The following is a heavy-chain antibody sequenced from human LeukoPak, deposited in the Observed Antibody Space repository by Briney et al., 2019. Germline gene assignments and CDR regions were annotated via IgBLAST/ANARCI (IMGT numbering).Heavy chain of an antibody. Sequence: PGRSLRLSCAVSGFIFSSYGMHWVRQAPGKGLEWVAAISYDESNKYYADSVKGRFTISRDNYKNTLYLQMNSLRTEDTAVYYCAKDRGSGSYPSPLFDYWGRGIPVTVSS. CDR2: ISYDESNK. D-gene: IGHD3-10*01. CDR3: AKDRGSGSYPSPLFDY. J-gene: IGHJ4*02. CDR1: GFIFSSYG. V-gene: IGHV3-30*18.